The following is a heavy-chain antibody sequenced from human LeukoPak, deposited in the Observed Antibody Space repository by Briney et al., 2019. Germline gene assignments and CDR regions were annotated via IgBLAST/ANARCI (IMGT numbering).Heavy chain of an antibody. J-gene: IGHJ6*04. CDR3: ARGPTMKMDV. CDR2: ISSSSSNI. V-gene: IGHV3-21*01. CDR1: GFTFSSYS. D-gene: IGHD3-22*01. Sequence: GGSLRLSCAASGFTFSSYSMNWIRQAPGKGLEWVSSISSSSSNIYYADSVKGRFTISRDNAKNSLYLQMNSLRAEDTAVYYCARGPTMKMDVWGKGTTVTVSS.